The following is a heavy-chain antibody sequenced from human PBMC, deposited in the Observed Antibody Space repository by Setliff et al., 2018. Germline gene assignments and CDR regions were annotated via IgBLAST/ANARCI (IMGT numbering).Heavy chain of an antibody. J-gene: IGHJ4*02. D-gene: IGHD3-10*01. CDR1: GGSISNFY. CDR3: ARIAYGSGSYYFDY. Sequence: SETLSLTCSVSGGSISNFYWSWIRQPPGKGLEWIGSIYTSGTTKYNPSLKSRVTISIDTSKSQFSLNLSSVTAADTAVYYCARIAYGSGSYYFDYWGQGTLVTVSS. V-gene: IGHV4-4*08. CDR2: IYTSGTT.